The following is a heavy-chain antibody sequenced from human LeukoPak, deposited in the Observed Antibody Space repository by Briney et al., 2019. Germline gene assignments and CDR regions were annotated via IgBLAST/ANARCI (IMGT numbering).Heavy chain of an antibody. V-gene: IGHV4-34*01. J-gene: IGHJ4*02. CDR3: ARGSADYYDSSGYSRGHFDY. Sequence: PSETLSLTCAVYGGSFSGYYWSWIRQPPGKGLEWIGEINHSGSTNYNPSLKSRVTISVDTSKNQFSLKLSSVTAADTAVYYCARGSADYYDSSGYSRGHFDYWGQGTLVTVSS. D-gene: IGHD3-22*01. CDR1: GGSFSGYY. CDR2: INHSGST.